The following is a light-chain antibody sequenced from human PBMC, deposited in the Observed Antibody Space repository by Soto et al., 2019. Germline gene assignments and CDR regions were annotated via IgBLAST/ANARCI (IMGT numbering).Light chain of an antibody. V-gene: IGKV3-11*01. CDR3: PESTYWSA. CDR1: QSVSGS. Sequence: EIVSTQSPAILSLSPGEKATLSCRASQSVSGSLGWYQQKPGQAPRLTIYDASVRATGTPAMFSGSWSGTELTLTTSSLYRGDFVEYYCPESTYWSAFGVRIMVEIK. CDR2: DAS. J-gene: IGKJ4*01.